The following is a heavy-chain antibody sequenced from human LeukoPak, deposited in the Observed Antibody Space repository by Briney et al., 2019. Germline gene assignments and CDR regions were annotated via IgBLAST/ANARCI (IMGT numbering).Heavy chain of an antibody. J-gene: IGHJ5*02. D-gene: IGHD3-10*01. Sequence: SETLSLTCAVYGGSFSGYYWSWIRQPPGKGLEWIGEINHSGSTNYNPSLKSRVTISVDTSKNQFSLKLSSVTAADTAVYYCARGRGLWFGEHSWFDPWGQGTLVTVSS. V-gene: IGHV4-34*01. CDR2: INHSGST. CDR1: GGSFSGYY. CDR3: ARGRGLWFGEHSWFDP.